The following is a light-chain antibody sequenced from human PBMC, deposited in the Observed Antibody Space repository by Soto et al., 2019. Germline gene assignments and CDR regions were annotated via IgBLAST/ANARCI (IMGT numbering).Light chain of an antibody. V-gene: IGKV1-5*03. Sequence: DIQMTQSPSTLSASVGDRVTITCRASQSTSSYLAWYQQKPGKAPKLLIYKASTLKSGVPSRFSGSGSGTEFTLTISSLQPDDFATYYCQHYNSYSEAFGQGNKGDIK. CDR2: KAS. CDR1: QSTSSY. J-gene: IGKJ1*01. CDR3: QHYNSYSEA.